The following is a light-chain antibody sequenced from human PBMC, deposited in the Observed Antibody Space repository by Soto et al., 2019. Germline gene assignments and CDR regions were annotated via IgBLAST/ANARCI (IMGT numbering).Light chain of an antibody. CDR3: SSYTSNDTYV. Sequence: QSVLTQPASVSGSPGQSITISCTGTSRDVGDYNYVSWYQQHPGKAPKLMIYDVRNRPSGVSNRFSGSKSGNTASLTISGLQAEDEADYYCSSYTSNDTYVFGTGTKVTV. V-gene: IGLV2-14*01. J-gene: IGLJ1*01. CDR1: SRDVGDYNY. CDR2: DVR.